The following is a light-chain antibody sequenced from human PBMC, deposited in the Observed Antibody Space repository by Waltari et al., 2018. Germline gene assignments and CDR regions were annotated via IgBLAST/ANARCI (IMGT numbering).Light chain of an antibody. V-gene: IGKV1-5*01. Sequence: DIQMTQSPSSLSASVGDTVTITCRASQSIQNWLAWYQQKPGKAPSLLIFLASRLENGVPSRFRGSGSGTEFYLTITSLRPEDFATYYCQHYASTPFSFGQGTRVEI. CDR3: QHYASTPFS. CDR2: LAS. CDR1: QSIQNW. J-gene: IGKJ2*03.